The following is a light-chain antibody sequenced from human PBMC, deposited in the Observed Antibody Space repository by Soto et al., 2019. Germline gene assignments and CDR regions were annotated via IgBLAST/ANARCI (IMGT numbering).Light chain of an antibody. Sequence: DIQMTQSPPTLSASIGDRVTITCRASHSINSWLAWYQQKPGKAPKLMMQKASSLESGVPSRFRGSGSVTEFTLTISGLQPDDFATSYCEQYERYPLTFGGGTGVEIK. CDR1: HSINSW. J-gene: IGKJ4*01. CDR2: KAS. V-gene: IGKV1-5*03. CDR3: EQYERYPLT.